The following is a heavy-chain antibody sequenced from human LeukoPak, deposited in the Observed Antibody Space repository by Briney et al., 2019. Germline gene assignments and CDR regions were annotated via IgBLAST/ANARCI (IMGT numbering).Heavy chain of an antibody. D-gene: IGHD6-19*01. CDR1: GGSISSYY. CDR2: IYYSGST. CDR3: TCHSGWSGPSE. J-gene: IGHJ4*02. Sequence: NPSETLSLTCTVSGGSISSYYWSWIRQPPGKGLEWIGCIYYSGSTNYNPSLRSRVTISVDKSKNHFSLELTSVTAADTAVYYCTCHSGWSGPSEWGQGTLVIVSS. V-gene: IGHV4-59*12.